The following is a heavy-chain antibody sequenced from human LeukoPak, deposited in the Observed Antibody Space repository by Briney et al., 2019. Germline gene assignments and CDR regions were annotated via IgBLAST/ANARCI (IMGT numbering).Heavy chain of an antibody. CDR1: GFTFSNYW. V-gene: IGHV3-7*01. CDR2: IKGDSSER. D-gene: IGHD3-22*01. Sequence: GGSLRLSCAASGFTFSNYWMSWVRQAPGKGLERVANIKGDSSERYYVDSVKGRFSISRDNDKKSVYLQMYTLRAEDTAVYYCAKDGYSFDYWGQGALVTVSS. J-gene: IGHJ4*02. CDR3: AKDGYSFDY.